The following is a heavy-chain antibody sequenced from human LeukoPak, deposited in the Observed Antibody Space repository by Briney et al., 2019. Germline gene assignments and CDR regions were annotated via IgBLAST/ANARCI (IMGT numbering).Heavy chain of an antibody. Sequence: PGGSLRLSCAASGFTFSSYGMHWVHQAPGKGLEWVAVISYDGSNKYYADSVKGRFTISRDNSKNTLYLQMNSLRAEDTAVYYCAKDAPDQWLVRGRWFDPWGQGTLVTVSS. CDR1: GFTFSSYG. V-gene: IGHV3-30*18. J-gene: IGHJ5*02. CDR2: ISYDGSNK. D-gene: IGHD6-19*01. CDR3: AKDAPDQWLVRGRWFDP.